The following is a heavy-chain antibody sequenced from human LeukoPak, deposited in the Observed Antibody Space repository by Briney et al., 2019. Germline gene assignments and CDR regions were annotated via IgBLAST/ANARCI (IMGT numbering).Heavy chain of an antibody. V-gene: IGHV4-59*11. CDR1: NDSISRLY. J-gene: IGHJ4*02. D-gene: IGHD6-13*01. CDR3: ARGGSAAKYYFDS. Sequence: LSDTPSLTCTVCNDSISRLYWGWIRHLPGKGLEFFAYILYRGTSIVNPSLKSRVTLSVDTSKNQFSLRLNSVTAADTAVYYCARGGSAAKYYFDSWGEGTLVTVSS. CDR2: ILYRGTS.